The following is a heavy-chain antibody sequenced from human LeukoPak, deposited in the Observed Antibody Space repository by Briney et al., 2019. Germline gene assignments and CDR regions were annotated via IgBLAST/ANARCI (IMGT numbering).Heavy chain of an antibody. V-gene: IGHV1-69*13. CDR3: ARDGGLFAVNRSRDPQYSREGWYFDL. J-gene: IGHJ2*01. CDR1: GYTFTGYY. D-gene: IGHD1-26*01. CDR2: IIPIFGTA. Sequence: ASVKVSCKAFGYTFTGYYMHWVRQAPGHGLEWMGGIIPIFGTASYAQKFQGRVTITADESTSTAYMELSSLRSEDTAVYYCARDGGLFAVNRSRDPQYSREGWYFDLWGRGTLVTVSS.